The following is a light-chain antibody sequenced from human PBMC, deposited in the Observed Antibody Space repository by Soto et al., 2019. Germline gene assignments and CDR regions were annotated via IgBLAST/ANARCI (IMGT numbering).Light chain of an antibody. J-gene: IGKJ1*01. CDR2: DAS. V-gene: IGKV3-20*01. Sequence: EIVLTQSPGTLSLFPGERATLSCRASQSVSSSYLAWYQQKPGQAPRLLIYDASSRATGIPDRFSGSGSWTGFTLAISRLETEAFAVYYCQHYDSPPQTFGQGTKVEIK. CDR3: QHYDSPPQT. CDR1: QSVSSSY.